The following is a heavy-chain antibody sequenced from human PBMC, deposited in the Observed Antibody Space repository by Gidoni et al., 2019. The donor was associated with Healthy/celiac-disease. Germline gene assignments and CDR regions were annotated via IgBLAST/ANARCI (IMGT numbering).Heavy chain of an antibody. J-gene: IGHJ5*02. Sequence: EVQLVESGGGLVQPGGSLRLSCAASGFTFSSYWMSWVRQAPGKGLEWVANIKQDGSEKYYVDSVKGRFTISRDNAKNSLYLQMNSLRAEDTAVYYCARVRSGYYSNWFDPWGQGTLVTVSS. CDR1: GFTFSSYW. CDR3: ARVRSGYYSNWFDP. CDR2: IKQDGSEK. V-gene: IGHV3-7*01. D-gene: IGHD3-22*01.